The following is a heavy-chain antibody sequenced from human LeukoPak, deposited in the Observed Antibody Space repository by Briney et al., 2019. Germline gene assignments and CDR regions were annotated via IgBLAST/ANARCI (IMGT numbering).Heavy chain of an antibody. J-gene: IGHJ4*02. CDR1: GLNFNDSA. Sequence: GVSLRLSCVASGLNFNDSAMHWVRQAPGKGLEWVSLISADGGSTFSADSVKGRFSISRDNSKNSLYLQMNSLRSEDTAMYYCAKESGKFDYWGQGTLVAVSS. CDR2: ISADGGST. V-gene: IGHV3-43*02. CDR3: AKESGKFDY.